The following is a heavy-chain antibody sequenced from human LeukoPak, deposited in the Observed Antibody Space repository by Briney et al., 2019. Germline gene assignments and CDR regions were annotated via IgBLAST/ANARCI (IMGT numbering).Heavy chain of an antibody. CDR3: AKLGYYDFWSGYYNFDY. Sequence: GGSLRLSCAASGFAFSSYWMSWVRQAPGKGLEWVANVKYDGSEKYYVDSVNGRFTISRDNSKNTLYLQMNSLRAEDTAVYYCAKLGYYDFWSGYYNFDYWGQGTLVTVSS. CDR1: GFAFSSYW. D-gene: IGHD3-3*01. J-gene: IGHJ4*02. CDR2: VKYDGSEK. V-gene: IGHV3-7*03.